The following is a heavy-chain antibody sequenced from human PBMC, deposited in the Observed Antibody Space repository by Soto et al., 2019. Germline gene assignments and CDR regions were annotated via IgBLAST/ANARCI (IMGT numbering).Heavy chain of an antibody. CDR2: ISGSGGST. J-gene: IGHJ5*02. CDR3: AKDQGYDFWSGFFGPQWNWFDP. D-gene: IGHD3-3*01. Sequence: GGSLRLSCAASGFTFSSYAMSWVRHAPGKGLEWVSAISGSGGSTYYADSVKGRFTISRDNSKNTLYLQMNSLRAEDTAVYYCAKDQGYDFWSGFFGPQWNWFDPWGQGTLVTVSS. CDR1: GFTFSSYA. V-gene: IGHV3-23*01.